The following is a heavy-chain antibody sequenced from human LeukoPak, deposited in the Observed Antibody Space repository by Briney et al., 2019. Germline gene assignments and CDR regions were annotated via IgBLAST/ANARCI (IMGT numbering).Heavy chain of an antibody. V-gene: IGHV3-30*04. CDR2: ISYDGRIK. CDR3: ARQSIWFGEFHGGDY. J-gene: IGHJ4*02. CDR1: GFTFSIYA. Sequence: GGSLRLSCAASGFTFSIYAMHWVRQAPGKGLEWVAAISYDGRIKYYADSVKGQFTISRDNSKNTLYLQMNSLRAEDTAMYYCARQSIWFGEFHGGDYWGQGTLVTVSS. D-gene: IGHD3-10*01.